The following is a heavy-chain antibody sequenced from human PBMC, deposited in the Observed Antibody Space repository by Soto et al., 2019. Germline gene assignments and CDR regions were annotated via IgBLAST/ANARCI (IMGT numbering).Heavy chain of an antibody. Sequence: QVQLVQSEAEVKKPGASVKVSCEASGYTVINHGISWVRQAPGQGLEWMGWVSGSNGNTKYAQKFQGRVTMTTETSTSTAHMELRNLRSDDTAVYFCVREFYPLAYYFDPWGQGTLVTVSS. CDR3: VREFYPLAYYFDP. V-gene: IGHV1-18*04. J-gene: IGHJ4*02. CDR1: GYTVINHG. CDR2: VSGSNGNT.